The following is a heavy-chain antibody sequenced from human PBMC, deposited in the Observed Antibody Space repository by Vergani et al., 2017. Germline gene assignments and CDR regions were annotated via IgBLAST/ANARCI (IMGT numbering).Heavy chain of an antibody. CDR2: IYYSGST. Sequence: QLQLQESGPGLVKPSETLSLTCTVSGGSISSSSYYWSWIRQPPGKGLEWIGYIYYSGSTNYNPSLKSRVTISVDTSKNQFSLKLSSVTAADTAVYYCAAAWEQGSPFDIWGQGTMVTVSS. CDR3: AAAWEQGSPFDI. CDR1: GGSISSSSYY. J-gene: IGHJ3*02. D-gene: IGHD1-26*01. V-gene: IGHV4-61*01.